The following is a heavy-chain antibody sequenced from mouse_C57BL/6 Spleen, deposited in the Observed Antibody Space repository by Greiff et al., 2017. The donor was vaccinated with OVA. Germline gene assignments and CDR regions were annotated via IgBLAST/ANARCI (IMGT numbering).Heavy chain of an antibody. CDR1: GYTFTSSG. CDR3: ARARAMDY. Sequence: VQLQPSGAALARPGASVQLSCKASGYTFTSSGISWVKQRTGQGLEWIGEIYPRSGNTYYNEKFKGKATLTADKSSSTAYMELRSLTSEDSAVYFCARARAMDYWGQGTSVTVSS. V-gene: IGHV1-81*01. CDR2: IYPRSGNT. J-gene: IGHJ4*01.